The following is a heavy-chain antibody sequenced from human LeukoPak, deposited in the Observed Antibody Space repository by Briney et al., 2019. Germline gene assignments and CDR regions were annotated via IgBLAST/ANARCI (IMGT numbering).Heavy chain of an antibody. Sequence: AVKVSCKASGGTFSSYAISWVRQAPGQGLEGMGGIIPIFGTANYAPKFQGRVTITTDATTSRAYMELSRLRSEDTAVYYCARSGGREDYFAYWGQGTLVTVSS. V-gene: IGHV1-69*05. CDR1: GGTFSSYA. J-gene: IGHJ4*02. CDR3: ARSGGREDYFAY. CDR2: IIPIFGTA. D-gene: IGHD1-14*01.